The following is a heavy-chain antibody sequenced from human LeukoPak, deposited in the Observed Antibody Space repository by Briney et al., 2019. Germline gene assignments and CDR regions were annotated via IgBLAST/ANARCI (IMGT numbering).Heavy chain of an antibody. J-gene: IGHJ5*02. CDR1: GFTFSSYG. Sequence: PGGSLRLSCAASGFTFSSYGMHWVRQAPGKGLEWVAVISYDGSNKYYADSVKGRFTISRDNSKNTLYLQMNSLRAEDTAIYYCTKGGDSHGNPSSWGQGTLVIVSS. CDR3: TKGGDSHGNPSS. D-gene: IGHD2-21*01. CDR2: ISYDGSNK. V-gene: IGHV3-30*18.